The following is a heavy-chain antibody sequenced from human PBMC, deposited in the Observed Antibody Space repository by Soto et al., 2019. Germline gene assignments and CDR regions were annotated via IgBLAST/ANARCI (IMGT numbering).Heavy chain of an antibody. J-gene: IGHJ4*02. CDR3: ARVAPWLGYYFDY. CDR1: GGTFDNYA. D-gene: IGHD5-12*01. V-gene: IGHV1-69*01. Sequence: QVQLVQSGAEVRKPGSSVQVSCKASGGTFDNYAIVWVRQAPGQGLEWVGGIIPVLGAANYAQQFQDKVTITADASTSTAYMGLSSLTSEDTAVDYCARVAPWLGYYFDYWGLGTLVTVS. CDR2: IIPVLGAA.